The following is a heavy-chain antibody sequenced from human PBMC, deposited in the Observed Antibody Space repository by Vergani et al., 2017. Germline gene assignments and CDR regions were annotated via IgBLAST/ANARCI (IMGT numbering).Heavy chain of an antibody. Sequence: QVQLVQSGAEVKKPGASVKVSCKASGYTFTSYDINWVRQATGQGLEWMGWMNPNSGNTGYAQKFQGRVTMTRNTSISTAYMELSSLRSEDTAVYYCAQSSTSSYYYGMDVWGQGTTVTVSS. D-gene: IGHD2-2*01. J-gene: IGHJ6*02. CDR2: MNPNSGNT. V-gene: IGHV1-8*01. CDR1: GYTFTSYD. CDR3: AQSSTSSYYYGMDV.